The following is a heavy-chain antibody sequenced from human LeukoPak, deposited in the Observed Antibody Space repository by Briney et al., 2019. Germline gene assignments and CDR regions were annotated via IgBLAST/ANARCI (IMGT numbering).Heavy chain of an antibody. V-gene: IGHV4-59*01. J-gene: IGHJ4*02. Sequence: SETLSLTCTVSGGSISSYYWSWIRQPPGKGLEWIGYIYYSGSTNYNPSLKSRVTISVDTSKNQFSLKLSSVTAADTAVYYCVRAPRGPYFFDYWGQGTLVTVSS. CDR2: IYYSGST. CDR1: GGSISSYY. CDR3: VRAPRGPYFFDY.